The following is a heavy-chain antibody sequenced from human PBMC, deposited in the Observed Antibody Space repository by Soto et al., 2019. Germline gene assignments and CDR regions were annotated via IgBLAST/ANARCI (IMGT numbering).Heavy chain of an antibody. V-gene: IGHV3-30-3*01. CDR3: ARASVHIYATLHGPFDH. CDR1: GFTFNRHP. Sequence: QVQLVESGGGVVQPGRSLRLSCAASGFTFNRHPLHWVRQAPGKGLEWVAVISHDGNNKYYADSVKGRFTISRDNSMNMLYLQMHGLRTADTAIFYCARASVHIYATLHGPFDHWGQGALVTVSS. D-gene: IGHD2-8*01. CDR2: ISHDGNNK. J-gene: IGHJ4*02.